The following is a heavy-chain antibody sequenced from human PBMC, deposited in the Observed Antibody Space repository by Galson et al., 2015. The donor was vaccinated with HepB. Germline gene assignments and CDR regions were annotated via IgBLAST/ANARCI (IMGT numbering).Heavy chain of an antibody. CDR1: GSRFDSHF. Sequence: SLRLSCAASGSRFDSHFMAWVRQTPVKGLEWVADITPGGGANFYLGSVKGRFTISRDNAKNSVYLQMSSLTAEDTAVYYCTRLQSYAFDLWGQGTMVTVSS. CDR2: ITPGGGAN. D-gene: IGHD6-19*01. V-gene: IGHV3-7*03. J-gene: IGHJ3*01. CDR3: TRLQSYAFDL.